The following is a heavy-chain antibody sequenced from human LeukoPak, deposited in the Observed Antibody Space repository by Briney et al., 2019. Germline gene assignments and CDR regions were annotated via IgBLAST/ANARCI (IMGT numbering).Heavy chain of an antibody. V-gene: IGHV4-39*01. CDR3: ARSYYDFWSGYLGGAEYFQH. CDR2: IYYSGST. CDR1: GGSISSSSYY. D-gene: IGHD3-3*01. J-gene: IGHJ1*01. Sequence: ASETLSLTCTVSGGSISSSSYYWGWIRQPPGKGLEWIGRIYYSGSTYYNPSLKSRVTISVDTSKNQFYLKLSSVTAADTAVYYCARSYYDFWSGYLGGAEYFQHWGQGTLVTVSS.